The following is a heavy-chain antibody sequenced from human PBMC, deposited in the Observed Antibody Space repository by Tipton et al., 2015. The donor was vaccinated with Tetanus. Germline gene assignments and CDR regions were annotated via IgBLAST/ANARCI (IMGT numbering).Heavy chain of an antibody. CDR3: VKDPASRGWFGP. CDR2: ISGRGSHT. J-gene: IGHJ5*02. V-gene: IGHV3-23*01. Sequence: SLRLSCAASGFTFSNYAVAWVRQAPGKGLEWVSGISGRGSHTYYADPVKGRFSISRDNSKNTVYLQMNSLRDEDTAVYYCVKDPASRGWFGPWGQRALLGVSS. CDR1: GFTFSNYA.